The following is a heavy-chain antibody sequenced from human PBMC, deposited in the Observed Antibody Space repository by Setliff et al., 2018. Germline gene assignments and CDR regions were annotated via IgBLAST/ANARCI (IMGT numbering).Heavy chain of an antibody. J-gene: IGHJ4*02. CDR2: IYHSGST. D-gene: IGHD3-22*01. V-gene: IGHV4-38-2*02. CDR1: GYSIGSGYY. CDR3: ARAVLVVDAEDY. Sequence: SETLSLTCTVSGYSIGSGYYWGWIRQPPGKGLEWIGSIYHSGSTYYNPSLKSRVTISVDTSKNQFSLKLSSVTAADTAVYYCARAVLVVDAEDYWGQGTLVTVSS.